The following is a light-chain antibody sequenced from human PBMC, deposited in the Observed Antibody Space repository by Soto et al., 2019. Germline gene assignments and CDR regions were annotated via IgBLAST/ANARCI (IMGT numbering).Light chain of an antibody. CDR2: DAS. Sequence: EIVLTQSPGTLSLSPGERATLSCRASQSVSNTYLAWYQQKPGQAPRLLIYDASSRATGIPDRFSGSGSGTDFTLTITRLEPEDFALYFCQQRAIWPYTFGPGTKLEIK. CDR3: QQRAIWPYT. CDR1: QSVSNTY. V-gene: IGKV3D-20*02. J-gene: IGKJ2*01.